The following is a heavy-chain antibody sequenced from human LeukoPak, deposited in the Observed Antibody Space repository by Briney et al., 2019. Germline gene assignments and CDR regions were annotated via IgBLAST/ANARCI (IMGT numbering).Heavy chain of an antibody. V-gene: IGHV4-31*03. CDR1: GASIRSGGYY. Sequence: SETLSLTCTVSGASIRSGGYYWSWIRQHPGKGLEWIGYIYYSGSTYYNPSLKSRVTISVDTSKNQFSLKLSSVTAADTAVYYCARGMLVVAATPRFWFDPWGQGTLVTVSS. CDR2: IYYSGST. D-gene: IGHD2-15*01. CDR3: ARGMLVVAATPRFWFDP. J-gene: IGHJ5*02.